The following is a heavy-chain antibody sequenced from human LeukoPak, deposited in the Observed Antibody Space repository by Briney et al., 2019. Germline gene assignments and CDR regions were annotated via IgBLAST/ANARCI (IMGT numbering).Heavy chain of an antibody. CDR3: ARLGGYSSGGFDY. Sequence: SETLSLTCTVSGGSISSSSYYWGWIRQPPGKGLEWIGSIYYSGSTYYNPSLKSRVTISVDTSKNQFSLKLSSVTAADTAVYYCARLGGYSSGGFDYWGQGTLVTVSS. J-gene: IGHJ4*02. CDR2: IYYSGST. D-gene: IGHD6-19*01. V-gene: IGHV4-39*01. CDR1: GGSISSSSYY.